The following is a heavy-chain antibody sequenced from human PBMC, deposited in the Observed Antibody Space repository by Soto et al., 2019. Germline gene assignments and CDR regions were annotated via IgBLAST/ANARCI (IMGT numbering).Heavy chain of an antibody. J-gene: IGHJ4*02. CDR3: ASANRYSGSLDY. CDR2: IIPIFGTA. Sequence: SVKVSCKASGGTFSSYAISWVRQAPGQGLEWMGGIIPIFGTANYAQKFQGRVTITADKSTSTAYMELSSLRSEDTAVYYCASANRYSGSLDYWGQGTLVTVSS. V-gene: IGHV1-69*06. D-gene: IGHD1-26*01. CDR1: GGTFSSYA.